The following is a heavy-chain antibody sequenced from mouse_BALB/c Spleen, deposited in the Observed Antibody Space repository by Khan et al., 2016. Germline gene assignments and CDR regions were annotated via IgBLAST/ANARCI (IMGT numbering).Heavy chain of an antibody. V-gene: IGHV1-4*01. Sequence: QVQLQQSGAELARPGASVKRSCKASGYTFTTYTMQWVKQRPGQGLEWIGYINPASNYSNYNQKFKDKATLTADRSSSTAYMQLSSLTSEDSAVYYCTRGDGNNGYWGQGTLVTVSA. D-gene: IGHD2-1*01. CDR1: GYTFTTYT. CDR3: TRGDGNNGY. J-gene: IGHJ3*02. CDR2: INPASNYS.